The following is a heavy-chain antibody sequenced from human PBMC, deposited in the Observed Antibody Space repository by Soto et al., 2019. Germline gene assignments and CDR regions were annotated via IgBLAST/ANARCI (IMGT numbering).Heavy chain of an antibody. Sequence: GGSLRLSCAASGFNFRSYTMGWVRQAPGKGLDWVSSISPGSDYIFYADSLKGRFTISRDNAKNSLYLQMNSLRAEDTALYYCAKDNGFGEDTAMVFDYWGQGTLVTVSS. V-gene: IGHV3-21*04. D-gene: IGHD5-18*01. J-gene: IGHJ4*02. CDR3: AKDNGFGEDTAMVFDY. CDR2: ISPGSDYI. CDR1: GFNFRSYT.